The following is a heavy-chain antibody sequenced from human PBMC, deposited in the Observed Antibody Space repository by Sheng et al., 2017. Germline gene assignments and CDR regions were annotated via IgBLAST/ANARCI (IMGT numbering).Heavy chain of an antibody. D-gene: IGHD3-10*01. CDR3: ARGHPKRGYYGSGTYPFDY. V-gene: IGHV4-34*01. Sequence: QVQLQQWGAGLLKPAETLSLTCAVSGGSLSDYFWNWIRQPPGKGLEWIGDINHFGSTNYNPSLGSRVTISLDTSNNQFSLNLISVTAADTAVYFCARGHPKRGYYGSGTYPFDYWGQGMLVTVSS. CDR1: GGSLSDYF. CDR2: INHFGST. J-gene: IGHJ4*02.